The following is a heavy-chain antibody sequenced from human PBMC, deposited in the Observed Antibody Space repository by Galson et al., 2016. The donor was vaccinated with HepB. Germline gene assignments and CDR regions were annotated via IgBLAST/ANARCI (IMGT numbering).Heavy chain of an antibody. Sequence: SLRLSCAASGFTVSSNYMSWVRQPPGGGLEWVSVIYTNGDTYYADSVKGRFTISRDNSKNVMYLQMISLRAEDTALYYCARDPGYCSGGSCHGLDVWGQGTTVTVSS. J-gene: IGHJ6*02. CDR3: ARDPGYCSGGSCHGLDV. CDR2: IYTNGDT. CDR1: GFTVSSNY. D-gene: IGHD2-15*01. V-gene: IGHV3-53*01.